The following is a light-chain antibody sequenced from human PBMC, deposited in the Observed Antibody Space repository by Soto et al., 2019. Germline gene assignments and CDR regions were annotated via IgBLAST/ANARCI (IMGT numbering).Light chain of an antibody. CDR3: QQYGNSPPFT. Sequence: DIVLTQSPGTPSLSPGERATLSCRASQSVASTYLAWYQQKPGQAPRLLIYGASSRATGIPDRFSGSGSGTDFTLTISRLEPEDFAVYYCQQYGNSPPFTFGPGTKVDIK. CDR1: QSVASTY. V-gene: IGKV3-20*01. CDR2: GAS. J-gene: IGKJ3*01.